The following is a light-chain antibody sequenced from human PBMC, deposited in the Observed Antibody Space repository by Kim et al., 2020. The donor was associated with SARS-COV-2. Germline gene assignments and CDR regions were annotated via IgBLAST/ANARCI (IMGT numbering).Light chain of an antibody. CDR3: SAWDRSLNAAV. J-gene: IGLJ2*01. CDR1: STKIGNQG. V-gene: IGLV10-54*04. CDR2: RDN. Sequence: PATTITWTGDSTKIGNQGASWLQLHQGHPPKVLSYRDNNRPSGISDRFSASRSGNTASLTISGLQPEDEADYFCSAWDRSLNAAVFGGGTQLTVL.